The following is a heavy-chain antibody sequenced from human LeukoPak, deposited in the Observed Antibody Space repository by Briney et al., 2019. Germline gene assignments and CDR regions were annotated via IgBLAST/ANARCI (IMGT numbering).Heavy chain of an antibody. CDR3: AKEAPLPYYYGMDV. CDR1: GFTFSSYA. V-gene: IGHV3-23*01. Sequence: PGGSLRLSCAASGFTFSSYAMSWVRQAPGKGLEWVSSIIGSGGSTYYADSVKGRFTISRDNSKNTLYLQMNSLRAKDTAVYYCAKEAPLPYYYGMDVWGQGTTVTVSS. CDR2: IIGSGGST. J-gene: IGHJ6*02.